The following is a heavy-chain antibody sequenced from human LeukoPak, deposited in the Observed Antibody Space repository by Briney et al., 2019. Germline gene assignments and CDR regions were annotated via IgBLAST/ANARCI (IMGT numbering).Heavy chain of an antibody. CDR1: GGSISSYY. V-gene: IGHV4-59*01. J-gene: IGHJ5*02. CDR3: ARGPPFWQLGS. CDR2: IYYSGST. Sequence: SETLSLTCTVSGGSISSYYWSWIRQPPGKGLEWIGYIYYSGSTNYNPSLKSRVTISVDTSKNQFSLKLSSVTAADTAVYYCARGPPFWQLGSWGQGTLVTVSS. D-gene: IGHD6-6*01.